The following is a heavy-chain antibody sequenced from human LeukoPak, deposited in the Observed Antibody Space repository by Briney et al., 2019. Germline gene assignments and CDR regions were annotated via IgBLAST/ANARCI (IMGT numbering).Heavy chain of an antibody. CDR3: TTVSGSITMVRGVIALYYGMDV. D-gene: IGHD3-10*01. CDR1: XXXFSNAW. J-gene: IGHJ6*02. Sequence: XLXLXXXASXXXFSNAWXSWVRQAPGKGLEWVGRIKSKTDGGTTDYAAPVKGKFTISRDDSKNTLYLQMNSLKTEDTAVYYCTTVSGSITMVRGVIALYYGMDVWGQGTTVTVSS. V-gene: IGHV3-15*01. CDR2: IKSKTDGGTT.